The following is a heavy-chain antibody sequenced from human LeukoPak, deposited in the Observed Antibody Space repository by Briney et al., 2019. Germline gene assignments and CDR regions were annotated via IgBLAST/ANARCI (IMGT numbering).Heavy chain of an antibody. CDR3: AKVPPTLWFGELFFDY. CDR2: ISGSGGST. CDR1: GFTFSSYA. V-gene: IGHV3-23*01. Sequence: PGRTLRLSCAASGFTFSSYAMSWVRQAPGKGLEWVSAISGSGGSTYYADSVKGRFTISRDNSKNTLYLQMNSLRAEDTAVYYCAKVPPTLWFGELFFDYWGQGTLVTVSS. J-gene: IGHJ4*02. D-gene: IGHD3-10*01.